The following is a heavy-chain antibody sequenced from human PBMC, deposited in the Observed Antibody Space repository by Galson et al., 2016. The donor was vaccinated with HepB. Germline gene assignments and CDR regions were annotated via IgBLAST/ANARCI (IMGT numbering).Heavy chain of an antibody. Sequence: SLRLSCAASGFTVSSNYMTWVRQAPGKGLEWVSLIYSAGSTYYADSVKGRFTISRDDSKHTLYLQMNSLSAEDTALYYCARGQAPTYSDFWSGSSSPHYYYGMDVWGNGTTVTVSS. CDR2: IYSAGST. V-gene: IGHV3-66*02. J-gene: IGHJ6*04. CDR3: ARGQAPTYSDFWSGSSSPHYYYGMDV. CDR1: GFTVSSNY. D-gene: IGHD3-3*01.